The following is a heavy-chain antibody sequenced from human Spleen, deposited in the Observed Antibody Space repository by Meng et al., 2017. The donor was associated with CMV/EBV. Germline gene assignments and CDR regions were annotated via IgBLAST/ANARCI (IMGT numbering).Heavy chain of an antibody. V-gene: IGHV1-18*01. Sequence: ASVKVSCKASGYTFTSYGISWVRQAPGQGLEWMGWISVYNGNTKYAQKFQGRVTVTTDTSTSTAYMELRSLRSDDTAVYYCARVKKGPGPPLEWLLFDQWGQGIQVTVSS. J-gene: IGHJ4*02. CDR3: ARVKKGPGPPLEWLLFDQ. CDR2: ISVYNGNT. CDR1: GYTFTSYG. D-gene: IGHD3-3*01.